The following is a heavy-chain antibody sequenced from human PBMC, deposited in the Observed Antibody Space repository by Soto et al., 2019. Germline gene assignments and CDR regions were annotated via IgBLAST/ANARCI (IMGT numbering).Heavy chain of an antibody. Sequence: EVQLLESGGGLVQPGGSLRLSCAASGFTFSSYAMSWVRQAPGKGLEWVSAISGSGGSTYYADSVKGRFTISRDNSKNSLYLQMNSLRAEDTAVYYCAKTLSYDDSSGYQWGQGTLVTVSS. CDR1: GFTFSSYA. CDR2: ISGSGGST. V-gene: IGHV3-23*01. J-gene: IGHJ4*02. CDR3: AKTLSYDDSSGYQ. D-gene: IGHD3-22*01.